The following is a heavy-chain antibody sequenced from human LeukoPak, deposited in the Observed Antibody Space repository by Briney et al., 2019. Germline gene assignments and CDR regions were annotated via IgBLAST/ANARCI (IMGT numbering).Heavy chain of an antibody. D-gene: IGHD5-12*01. CDR1: GYTFTGYY. CDR3: ARMLNSAYDV. V-gene: IGHV1-2*02. Sequence: ASVKVSCKASGYTFTGYYMHWVRQAPGQGLEWMGWINPNSGGTNYAQNFQGRVTMTRDTSFSTAYMEVSRLRSDDTAVYYCARMLNSAYDVWGQGTLVTVSS. J-gene: IGHJ4*02. CDR2: INPNSGGT.